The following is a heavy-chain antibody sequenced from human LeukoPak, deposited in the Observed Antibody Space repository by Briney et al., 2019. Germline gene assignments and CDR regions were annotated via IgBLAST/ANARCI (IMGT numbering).Heavy chain of an antibody. V-gene: IGHV3-48*01. CDR1: GFTFSTYD. CDR3: ARDPGYGYSGAFDI. D-gene: IGHD5-18*01. J-gene: IGHJ3*02. Sequence: GGSLRLSCEVSGFTFSTYDMNWVRQAPGKGLEWVSYIGETSSPIYYADSVRGRFTISRDNAKNSLYLQMNSLRAEDTAVYYCARDPGYGYSGAFDIWGQGTMVTVSS. CDR2: IGETSSPI.